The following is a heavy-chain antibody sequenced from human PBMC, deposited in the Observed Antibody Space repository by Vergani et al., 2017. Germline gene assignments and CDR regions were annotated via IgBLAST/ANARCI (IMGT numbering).Heavy chain of an antibody. CDR2: ISYDGSNK. Sequence: VQLLESGGGLVQPGGSLRLSCAASGFTFSSYAMHWVRQAPGKGLEWVAVISYDGSNKYYADSVKGRFTISRDNSKNTLYLQMNSLRAEDTAVYYCAKGPGSSTLNWGQGTLVTVSS. V-gene: IGHV3-30-3*01. J-gene: IGHJ4*02. CDR3: AKGPGSSTLN. CDR1: GFTFSSYA. D-gene: IGHD6-13*01.